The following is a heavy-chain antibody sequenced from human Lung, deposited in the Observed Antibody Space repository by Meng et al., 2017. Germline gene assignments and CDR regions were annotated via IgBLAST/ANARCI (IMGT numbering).Heavy chain of an antibody. J-gene: IGHJ4*02. CDR2: INHSGST. V-gene: IGHV4-34*01. D-gene: IGHD4-11*01. CDR1: GGSFSDYY. CDR3: ARGPTTMAHDFDY. Sequence: QVQLQQWGAGLLKPSGTLSLPCVVSGGSFSDYYWSWIRQPPGKGLEWIGEINHSGSTNYNPSLESRATISVDTSQNNLPLKLSSVTAADSAVYYCARGPTTMAHDFDYWGQGTLVTVSS.